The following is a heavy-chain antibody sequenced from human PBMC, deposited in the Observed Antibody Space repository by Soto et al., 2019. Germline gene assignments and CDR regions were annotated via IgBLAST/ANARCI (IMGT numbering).Heavy chain of an antibody. CDR3: ARDLDIVVVVAATPFDY. J-gene: IGHJ4*02. CDR2: ISAYNGNT. D-gene: IGHD2-15*01. Sequence: QVQLVQSGAEVKKPGASVKVSCKASGYTFTSYGISWVRQAPGQGLEWMGWISAYNGNTNYAQQLQGRVTMTTDTSTSTAYMELRSLRSDDTAVYYCARDLDIVVVVAATPFDYWGQGTLVTVSS. CDR1: GYTFTSYG. V-gene: IGHV1-18*01.